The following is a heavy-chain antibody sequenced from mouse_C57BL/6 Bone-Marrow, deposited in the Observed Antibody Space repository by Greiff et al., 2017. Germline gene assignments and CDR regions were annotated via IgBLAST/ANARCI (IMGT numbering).Heavy chain of an antibody. CDR1: GYAFSSAW. V-gene: IGHV1-82*01. CDR2: IYTRDGDT. CDR3: ARISNYHYYARDY. J-gene: IGHJ4*01. Sequence: VQVVESGPELVKPGASVKISCKDSGYAFSSAWMKWVKQRTGKGLEWIGRIYTRDGDTNYNGKFKGKATLTAYKSSSTDYMPLSSLSSDDSAVSFCARISNYHYYARDYWGQGTSVTVSS. D-gene: IGHD2-5*01.